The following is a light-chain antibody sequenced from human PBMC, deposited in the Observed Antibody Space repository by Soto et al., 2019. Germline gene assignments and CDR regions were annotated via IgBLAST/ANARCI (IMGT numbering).Light chain of an antibody. J-gene: IGKJ5*01. V-gene: IGKV3D-15*01. CDR3: QQYNRWPPLT. CDR1: ESISRN. CDR2: AAS. Sequence: EIVLTQSPGTLSVSPGERATLSCRASESISRNLAWYQQKPGQAPRLLIFAASTRATGIPPRFSGSGSGTDFTLTISGLQSEDFAIYYCQQYNRWPPLTFGQGTRLEIK.